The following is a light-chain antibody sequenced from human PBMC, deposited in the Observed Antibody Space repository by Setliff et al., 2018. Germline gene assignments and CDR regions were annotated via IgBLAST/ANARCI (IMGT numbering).Light chain of an antibody. J-gene: IGKJ1*01. CDR3: LQDYNYPRT. Sequence: AIQMTQSPSSLSASVGDRVTITCRASQGFRYELAWYQQKAGNAPKLLIYAASSLQTGVPSRFSVSGSGTDFTLTISSLQPEDFGTYYCLQDYNYPRTFGQGTKVDSK. V-gene: IGKV1-6*01. CDR1: QGFRYE. CDR2: AAS.